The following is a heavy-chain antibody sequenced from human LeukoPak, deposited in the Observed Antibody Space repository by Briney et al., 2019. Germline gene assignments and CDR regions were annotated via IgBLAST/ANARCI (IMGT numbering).Heavy chain of an antibody. Sequence: GESLKISCKGSGYSFTSYWIGWVRQMPGKGLEWMGIIYPGDSDTRYRPSFQGQVTISADKSISPSYLQWSSLKASDTAMYYCARQLAASYYYYYGMDVWGQGTTVTVSS. CDR1: GYSFTSYW. V-gene: IGHV5-51*01. CDR3: ARQLAASYYYYYGMDV. J-gene: IGHJ6*02. CDR2: IYPGDSDT.